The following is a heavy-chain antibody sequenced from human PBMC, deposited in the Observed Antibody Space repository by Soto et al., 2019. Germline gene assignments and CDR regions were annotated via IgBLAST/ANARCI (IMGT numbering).Heavy chain of an antibody. V-gene: IGHV1-69*06. CDR1: GGTFSSYA. D-gene: IGHD3-3*01. J-gene: IGHJ6*02. Sequence: QVQLVQSGAEVKKPGSSVKVSCKASGGTFSSYAISWVRQAPGQGLEWMGGIIPIFGTANYEQKVQGRVTITADKSTSTTYMELSSRSAEDGAVYYCERDLDYDVWSGYEIYYYYYVMDVWGQGTTVTVSS. CDR2: IIPIFGTA. CDR3: ERDLDYDVWSGYEIYYYYYVMDV.